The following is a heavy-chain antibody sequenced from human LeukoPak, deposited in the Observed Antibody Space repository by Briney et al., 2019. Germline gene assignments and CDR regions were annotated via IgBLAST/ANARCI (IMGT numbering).Heavy chain of an antibody. CDR3: ARDHRTVIEVMDY. CDR1: GYSFTSYW. J-gene: IGHJ4*01. CDR2: ISGYNGNT. V-gene: IGHV1-18*04. Sequence: GESLKISCKGSGYSFTSYWIGWVRQMPGKGLEWMGWISGYNGNTNYAQKFQGRVTMTTDTSTTTAYMELRSLRADDTAVYYCARDHRTVIEVMDYWGQGTLVTVSS. D-gene: IGHD2-21*01.